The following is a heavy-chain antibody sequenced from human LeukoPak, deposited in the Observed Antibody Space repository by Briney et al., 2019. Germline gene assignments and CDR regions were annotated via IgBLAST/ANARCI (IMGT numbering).Heavy chain of an antibody. D-gene: IGHD3-3*01. CDR2: ISGYGGTT. CDR1: GFTFSSYA. Sequence: GGSLRLSCAASGFTFSSYAMSWVRQAPGKGLEWVSGISGYGGTTYHADSVEGRFTISRDNAKNSLYLQMNSLRAEDTAVYYCARGPSAQVYDFWSGYYITPYGMDVWGQGTTVTVSS. V-gene: IGHV3-23*01. CDR3: ARGPSAQVYDFWSGYYITPYGMDV. J-gene: IGHJ6*02.